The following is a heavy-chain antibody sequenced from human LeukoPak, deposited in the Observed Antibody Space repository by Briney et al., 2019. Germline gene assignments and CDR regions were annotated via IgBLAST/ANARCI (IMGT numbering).Heavy chain of an antibody. Sequence: ASVKVSCKASGYTFTGYYMHWVRQAPGQGLEWMGWTNPNSGGTNYAQKFQGRVTMTRDTSTSTAYMELRSLRSDDTAVYYCARGVVRGVHYYYMDVWGKGTTVTISS. J-gene: IGHJ6*03. V-gene: IGHV1-2*02. CDR2: TNPNSGGT. D-gene: IGHD3-10*01. CDR3: ARGVVRGVHYYYMDV. CDR1: GYTFTGYY.